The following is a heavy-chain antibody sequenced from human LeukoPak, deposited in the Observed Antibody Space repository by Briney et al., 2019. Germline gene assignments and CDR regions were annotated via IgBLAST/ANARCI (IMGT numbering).Heavy chain of an antibody. CDR3: ARDTYYYGSGSSRDDAFDI. CDR2: INHSGST. Sequence: SETLSLTCAVYGGSFSGYYWSWIRQPPGKGLDWIGEINHSGSTNYNPSLKSRVTISVDTSKNQFSLKLSSVTAADTAVYYCARDTYYYGSGSSRDDAFDIWGQGTMVTVSS. J-gene: IGHJ3*02. D-gene: IGHD3-10*01. CDR1: GGSFSGYY. V-gene: IGHV4-34*01.